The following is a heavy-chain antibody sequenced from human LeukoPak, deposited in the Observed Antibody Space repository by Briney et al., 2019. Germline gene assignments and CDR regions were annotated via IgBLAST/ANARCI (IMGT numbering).Heavy chain of an antibody. CDR1: GGTFSSYA. J-gene: IGHJ4*02. D-gene: IGHD3-3*01. CDR2: IIPIFGTA. V-gene: IGHV1-69*05. Sequence: SVKVSCKASGGTFSSYAISWVRQAPEQGLERMGRIIPIFGTANYAQKFQGRVTITTDESTSTAYMELSSLRSEDTAVYYCARERGRLRFLEWFFDYWGQGTLVTVSS. CDR3: ARERGRLRFLEWFFDY.